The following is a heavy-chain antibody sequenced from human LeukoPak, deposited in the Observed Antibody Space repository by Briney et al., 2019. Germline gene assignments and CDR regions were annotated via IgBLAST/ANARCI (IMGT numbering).Heavy chain of an antibody. J-gene: IGHJ4*02. D-gene: IGHD2-2*01. CDR2: ISYDGSNK. CDR3: AKDIVVVPAALLGDY. Sequence: PGGSLRLSCAASGFTFSSYWMSWVRQAPGKGLEWVAVISYDGSNKYYADSVKGRFTISRDNSKNTLYLQMNSLRAEDTAVYYCAKDIVVVPAALLGDYWGQGTLVTVSS. CDR1: GFTFSSYW. V-gene: IGHV3-30*18.